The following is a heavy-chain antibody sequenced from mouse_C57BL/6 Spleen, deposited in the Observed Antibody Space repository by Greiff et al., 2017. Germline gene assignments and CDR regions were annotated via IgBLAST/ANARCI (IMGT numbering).Heavy chain of an antibody. CDR1: GYTFTDYY. V-gene: IGHV1-76*01. Sequence: VQLKESGAELVRPGASVKLSCKASGYTFTDYYINWVKQRPGQGLEWIARIYPGSGNTYYNEKFKGKATLTAEKSSSTAYMQLSSLTSEDSAVYFCARRNSYFDYWGQGTTLTVSS. D-gene: IGHD5-2*01. CDR3: ARRNSYFDY. J-gene: IGHJ2*01. CDR2: IYPGSGNT.